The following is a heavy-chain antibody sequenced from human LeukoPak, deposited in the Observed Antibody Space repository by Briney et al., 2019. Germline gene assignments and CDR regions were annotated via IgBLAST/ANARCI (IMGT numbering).Heavy chain of an antibody. CDR2: ISGSGGST. V-gene: IGHV3-23*01. J-gene: IGHJ4*02. CDR1: GFTFSSYA. CDR3: AKDRGSSSSWPLDY. Sequence: SGGSLRLSCAASGFTFSSYAMSWVRQAPGKGLEWVSAISGSGGSTDYADSVKGRFTISRDNSKNTLYLQMNSLRAEDTAVYYCAKDRGSSSSWPLDYWGQGTLVTVSS. D-gene: IGHD6-6*01.